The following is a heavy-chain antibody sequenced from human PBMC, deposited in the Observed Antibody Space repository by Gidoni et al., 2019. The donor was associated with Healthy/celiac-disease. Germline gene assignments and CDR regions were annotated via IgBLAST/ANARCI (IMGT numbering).Heavy chain of an antibody. V-gene: IGHV1-8*01. Sequence: QVHLVQSGSEVKNPGASVPVSCKASGYTLPSYDINWVRQATGQGLEWMGWMNPNSGNTGYAKKFQGRVNMTRNTYISTAYMELSSMRSEDTAVYYCARGGSGTSLAAAGTPPDYWGQGTLVTVSS. D-gene: IGHD6-13*01. CDR1: GYTLPSYD. CDR3: ARGGSGTSLAAAGTPPDY. CDR2: MNPNSGNT. J-gene: IGHJ4*02.